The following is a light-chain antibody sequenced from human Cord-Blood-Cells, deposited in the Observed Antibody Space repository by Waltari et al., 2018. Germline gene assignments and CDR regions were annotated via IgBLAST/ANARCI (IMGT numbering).Light chain of an antibody. CDR3: QVWDSSSDHYV. CDR2: DDS. J-gene: IGLJ1*01. V-gene: IGLV3-21*02. Sequence: SSVLTQPPSVAVAPGQTSRITCRGNHIGRTSVNWHQQKPGQAAVLVVYDDSDRPSGIPERFSGSNSGNTATLTISRVEAGDEADYYCQVWDSSSDHYVFGTGTKVTVL. CDR1: HIGRTS.